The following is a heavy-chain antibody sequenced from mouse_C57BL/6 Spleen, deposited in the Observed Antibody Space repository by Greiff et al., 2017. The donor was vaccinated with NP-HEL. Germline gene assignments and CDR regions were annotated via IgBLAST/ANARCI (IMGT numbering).Heavy chain of an antibody. CDR3: ARNGVVRTGAMDY. V-gene: IGHV2-2*01. CDR1: GFSLTSYG. Sequence: VMLVESGPGLVQPSQSLSITCTVSGFSLTSYGVHWVRQSPGKGLEWLGVIWSGGSTDYNAAFISRLSISKDNSKSQVFFKMNSLQADDTAIYYCARNGVVRTGAMDYWGQGTSVTVSS. CDR2: IWSGGST. J-gene: IGHJ4*01. D-gene: IGHD1-1*01.